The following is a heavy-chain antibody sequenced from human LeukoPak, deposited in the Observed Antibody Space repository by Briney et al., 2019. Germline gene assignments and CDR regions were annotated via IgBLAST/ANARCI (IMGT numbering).Heavy chain of an antibody. CDR3: AREYSSSWYYFDY. CDR2: ISYDGSNK. CDR1: GFTFSSYA. Sequence: GGSLRLSCAASGFTFSSYAMHWVRQAPGKGLEWVAVISYDGSNKYYADSVKGRFTISRDNSKNTLYLQMNSLRAEDTAVYYCAREYSSSWYYFDYWGQGTLVTVSS. J-gene: IGHJ4*02. D-gene: IGHD6-13*01. V-gene: IGHV3-30-3*01.